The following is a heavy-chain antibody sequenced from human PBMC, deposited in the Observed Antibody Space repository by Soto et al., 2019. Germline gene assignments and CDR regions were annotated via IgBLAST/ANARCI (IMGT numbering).Heavy chain of an antibody. CDR3: AADLPARQVFDFDY. V-gene: IGHV3-15*07. CDR1: GFSFISAW. J-gene: IGHJ4*02. Sequence: PGGSLRLSCAASGFSFISAWLNWVRQAPGKGLEWVGRIKSETDGGTKDYAAPVKGRLTISRDDSKNTVYLQMNNLKNEDTAVYYCAADLPARQVFDFDYWGQGTLVTVS. CDR2: IKSETDGGTK.